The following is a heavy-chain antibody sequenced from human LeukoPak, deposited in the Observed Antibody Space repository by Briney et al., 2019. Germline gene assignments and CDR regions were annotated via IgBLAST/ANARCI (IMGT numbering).Heavy chain of an antibody. CDR3: ASQLGTYYYYYMDV. Sequence: SETLSLTCAVYGGSFSGYYWSWIRQPPGKGLEWIGEINHSGSTNYNPSLKSRVTISVDTSKNQFSLKLSSVTAADTAVYYCASQLGTYYYYYMDVWGKGTTVTVSS. CDR1: GGSFSGYY. V-gene: IGHV4-34*01. D-gene: IGHD7-27*01. J-gene: IGHJ6*03. CDR2: INHSGST.